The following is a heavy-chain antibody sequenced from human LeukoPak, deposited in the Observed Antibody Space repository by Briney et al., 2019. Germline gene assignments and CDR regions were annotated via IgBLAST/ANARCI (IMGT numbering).Heavy chain of an antibody. CDR3: AKEKQWLVPDY. J-gene: IGHJ4*02. CDR2: IKKDGSEK. CDR1: GFTFSSYW. V-gene: IGHV3-7*03. Sequence: PGGSLRLSCAASGFTFSSYWMSWVRQAPGKGLEWVANIKKDGSEKYYVDSVKGRFTISRDNAKTSLYLQMNSLRAEDTALYYCAKEKQWLVPDYWGQGILVTVSS. D-gene: IGHD6-19*01.